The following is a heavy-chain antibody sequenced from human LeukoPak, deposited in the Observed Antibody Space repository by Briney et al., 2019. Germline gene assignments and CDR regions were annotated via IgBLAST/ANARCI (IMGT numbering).Heavy chain of an antibody. CDR1: GYTFSGYY. V-gene: IGHV1-2*02. CDR2: INPNSGGT. CDR3: ARVTGYYYESTGYYHHAFDI. D-gene: IGHD3-22*01. J-gene: IGHJ3*02. Sequence: GASVKVSCKASGYTFSGYYMHWVRQAPGPGLEWMVWINPNSGGTNYAQNFQGRVTMTRDTSIDTAYMELSRLRSDDTAVYYCARVTGYYYESTGYYHHAFDIWGQGTMVTVSS.